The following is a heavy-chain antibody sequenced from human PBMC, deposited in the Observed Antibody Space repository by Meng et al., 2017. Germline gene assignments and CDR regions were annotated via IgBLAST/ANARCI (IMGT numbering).Heavy chain of an antibody. V-gene: IGHV3-11*01. J-gene: IGHJ4*02. CDR2: ISSSGSTI. D-gene: IGHD3-16*01. Sequence: VQLQESGGGLVKPGRSLCISCAASGFTFSDYYMSWIRPAPGKGLEWVSYISSSGSTIYYADSVQGRLTISTANAKNSLYLQMNSLGAADTAVYYCARVLDRSGGADYWGQGTLVTVSS. CDR1: GFTFSDYY. CDR3: ARVLDRSGGADY.